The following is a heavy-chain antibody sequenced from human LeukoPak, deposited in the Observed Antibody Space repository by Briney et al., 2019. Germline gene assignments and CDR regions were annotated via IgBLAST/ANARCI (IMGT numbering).Heavy chain of an antibody. CDR3: AREHPTSGPDAFDI. CDR1: GGSISSYY. CDR2: IYYSGST. J-gene: IGHJ3*02. D-gene: IGHD5-12*01. Sequence: PSETQSLTCTVSGGSISSYYWSWIRQPPGKGLEWIGYIYYSGSTNYNPSLKSRVTISVDTSKNQFSLKLSSVTAADTAVYYCAREHPTSGPDAFDIWGQGTMVTVSS. V-gene: IGHV4-59*01.